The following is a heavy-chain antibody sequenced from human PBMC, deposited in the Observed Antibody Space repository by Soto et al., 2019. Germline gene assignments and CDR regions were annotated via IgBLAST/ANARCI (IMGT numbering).Heavy chain of an antibody. CDR3: ASVVSWGWFGP. CDR2: IKTDGSET. CDR1: GFTFSSYW. Sequence: EVQLVDSGGDFVQPGGSLRLSCAASGFTFSSYWMGWVRQAPGKGLEWVANIKTDGSETYYVDSVKGRFTIARDNDRNLLSLQMDSLRAEDTAIYYCASVVSWGWFGPWGQGTLVTVSS. D-gene: IGHD1-26*01. J-gene: IGHJ5*02. V-gene: IGHV3-7*01.